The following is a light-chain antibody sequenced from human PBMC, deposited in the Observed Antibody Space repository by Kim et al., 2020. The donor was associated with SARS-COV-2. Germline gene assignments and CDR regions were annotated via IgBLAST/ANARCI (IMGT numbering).Light chain of an antibody. J-gene: IGKJ2*01. Sequence: SVSPGARATLSCRASQSVSSNLAWYQQKPGQAPSLLIYGASTRATGIPSRFSGSGSGTEFTLTISSLQSEDFAVYSCQQYNNWPYTFGQGTKLEI. V-gene: IGKV3-15*01. CDR1: QSVSSN. CDR3: QQYNNWPYT. CDR2: GAS.